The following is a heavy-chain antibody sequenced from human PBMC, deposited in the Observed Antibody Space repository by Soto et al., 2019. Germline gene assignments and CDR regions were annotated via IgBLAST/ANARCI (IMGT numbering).Heavy chain of an antibody. CDR2: ISWNSGII. Sequence: EVQLVESGGGLVQPGRSLRLSCAASGFTFDDYTMHWVRQAPGKGLEWGSGISWNSGIIVYGDSVKGRFTISRDNAKKSLDLKMRRLNAQDTSLYYCAKERQRCIATVCYSWAHGCVDIWGQGTPVTVSS. V-gene: IGHV3-9*01. CDR1: GFTFDDYT. CDR3: AKERQRCIATVCYSWAHGCVDI. D-gene: IGHD2-21*02. J-gene: IGHJ6*02.